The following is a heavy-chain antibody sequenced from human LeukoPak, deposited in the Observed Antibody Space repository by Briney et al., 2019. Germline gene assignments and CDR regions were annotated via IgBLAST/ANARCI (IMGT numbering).Heavy chain of an antibody. D-gene: IGHD2-2*01. Sequence: PSETLSLTCTVSGGSISSYYWSWIRQPPGKGLEWIGYIYYSGSTNYNPSLKSRVTMSVDTSKSQFSLKLTSVTAADTAVYYCARRRTAAMKGGFDYWGQGTLVTVSS. CDR2: IYYSGST. V-gene: IGHV4-59*01. J-gene: IGHJ4*02. CDR3: ARRRTAAMKGGFDY. CDR1: GGSISSYY.